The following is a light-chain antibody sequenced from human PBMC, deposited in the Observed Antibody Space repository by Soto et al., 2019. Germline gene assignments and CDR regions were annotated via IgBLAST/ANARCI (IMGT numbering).Light chain of an antibody. CDR3: TSYTTSSTLV. J-gene: IGLJ2*01. Sequence: QSALTQPASVSGSPGQSITISCTGTSSDVGGYNYVSWYQQHPGKAPKVMIYDVSVRSSGVSNRFSGSKSGNTASLTISGLQAEDEADYYCTSYTTSSTLVFGGGTKLTVL. CDR1: SSDVGGYNY. V-gene: IGLV2-14*01. CDR2: DVS.